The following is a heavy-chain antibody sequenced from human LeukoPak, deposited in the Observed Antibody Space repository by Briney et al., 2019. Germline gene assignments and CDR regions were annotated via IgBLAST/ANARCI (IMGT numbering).Heavy chain of an antibody. CDR3: ARDLYSGSYYDY. CDR2: ISYDGSNK. D-gene: IGHD1-26*01. CDR1: GFTFSSYA. J-gene: IGHJ4*02. V-gene: IGHV3-30-3*01. Sequence: PGGSLRLSCAASGFTFSSYAMHWVRQAPGKGLEWVAVISYDGSNKYYADSVKGRFTISRDNSKNTLHLQMNSLRAKDTAVYYCARDLYSGSYYDYWGQGTLVTVSS.